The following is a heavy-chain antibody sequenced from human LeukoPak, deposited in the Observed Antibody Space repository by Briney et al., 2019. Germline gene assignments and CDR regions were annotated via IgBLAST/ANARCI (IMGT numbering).Heavy chain of an antibody. Sequence: PGGSLRLSCAASGFTFSTYSMNWVRQAPGKGLEWVSSISSGSGYIYYADSVKGRFTISRDNAKNSLYLQMNSLRAEDTAVYYCARGRGGTHWGQGTLVTVSS. V-gene: IGHV3-21*01. J-gene: IGHJ4*02. CDR1: GFTFSTYS. CDR2: ISSGSGYI. CDR3: ARGRGGTH. D-gene: IGHD2-15*01.